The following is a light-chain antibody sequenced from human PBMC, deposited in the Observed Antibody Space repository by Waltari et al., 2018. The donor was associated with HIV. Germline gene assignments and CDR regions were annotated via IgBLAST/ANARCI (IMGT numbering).Light chain of an antibody. V-gene: IGLV1-44*01. CDR3: ATWDDSLHGYV. CDR2: DNF. CDR1: SSNAGSNA. Sequence: QSVVTQPPSASGTPGQSVTISCSGSSSNAGSNAVYWYQQFPGSAPKLLIYDNFHRPSGVPDRFSGSKSGTSASLTISGLQPEDEADYCCATWDDSLHGYVFGTGTKVTVL. J-gene: IGLJ1*01.